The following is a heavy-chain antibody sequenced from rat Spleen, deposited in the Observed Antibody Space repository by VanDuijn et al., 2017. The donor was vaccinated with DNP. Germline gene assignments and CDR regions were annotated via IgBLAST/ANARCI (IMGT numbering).Heavy chain of an antibody. CDR1: GFTFNNYW. V-gene: IGHV5-31*01. D-gene: IGHD1-1*01. CDR2: ITSSGGST. Sequence: EVQLVESGGDLVQPGRSLKLSCVASGFTFNNYWMTWIRQVPGEGLEWVASITSSGGSTYYPDSVKGRFTISRDNAKNTLYLQMNSLRSEDTATYYCARADYYSGDPYWYFDFWGPGTMVTVSS. CDR3: ARADYYSGDPYWYFDF. J-gene: IGHJ1*01.